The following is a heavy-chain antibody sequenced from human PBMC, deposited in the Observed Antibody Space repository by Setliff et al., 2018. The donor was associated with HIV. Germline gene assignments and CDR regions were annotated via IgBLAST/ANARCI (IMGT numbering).Heavy chain of an antibody. V-gene: IGHV3-11*01. CDR2: ISGSGSVI. D-gene: IGHD6-19*01. CDR1: GFTFSDDY. CDR3: ARDPAMSGWALAD. Sequence: PGGSLRLSCAASGFTFSDDYMSWIRQIPGKGLEWVSYISGSGSVIFYADSVKGRFTISRDNAKNSLYLQMNSLRAEDTAVYYCARDPAMSGWALADWGQGTQVTVSS. J-gene: IGHJ4*02.